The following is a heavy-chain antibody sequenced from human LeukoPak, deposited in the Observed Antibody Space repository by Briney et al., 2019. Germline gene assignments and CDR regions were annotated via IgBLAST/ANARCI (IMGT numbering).Heavy chain of an antibody. D-gene: IGHD6-13*01. CDR1: GGTFSSYA. J-gene: IGHJ4*02. Sequence: GASVKVSCKASGGTFSSYAISWVRQAPGQGLEWMGWMNPNSGNTGYAQKFQGRVTMTRNTSISTAYMELSSLRSEDTAVYYCARVPGKRAAGTGLEHDYWGQGTLVTVSS. CDR2: MNPNSGNT. V-gene: IGHV1-8*02. CDR3: ARVPGKRAAGTGLEHDY.